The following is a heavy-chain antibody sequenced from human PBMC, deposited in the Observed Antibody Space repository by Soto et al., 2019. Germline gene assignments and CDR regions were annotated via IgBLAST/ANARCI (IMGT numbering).Heavy chain of an antibody. CDR2: IKQDGSEK. D-gene: IGHD5-18*01. CDR1: GFTFNLYW. Sequence: GGSRRHSCAASGFTFNLYWMAWVRQAPGKGLEWVANIKQDGSEKFYVDSVKGRFTISRDNAKNSVYLQMNSLRAEDTAVYYCATHSFDNLSAGDSWGQGTLVTVSS. J-gene: IGHJ4*02. CDR3: ATHSFDNLSAGDS. V-gene: IGHV3-7*01.